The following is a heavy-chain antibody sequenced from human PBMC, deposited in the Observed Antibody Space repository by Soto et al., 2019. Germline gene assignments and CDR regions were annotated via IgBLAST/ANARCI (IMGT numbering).Heavy chain of an antibody. J-gene: IGHJ4*02. CDR3: AGAEYRYGYCCDY. CDR2: ISSSGDDI. CDR1: GFTFSSDS. V-gene: IGHV3-21*01. D-gene: IGHD5-18*01. Sequence: EAQLVESGGGLVKPGGSLRLSCAGSGFTFSSDSMNWVRQAPGKGLEWVSSISSSGDDIHYADSVKGRFTISRDNANKLLYLQMNSLRAEDTAVYYCAGAEYRYGYCCDYWGQGTLFTVSS.